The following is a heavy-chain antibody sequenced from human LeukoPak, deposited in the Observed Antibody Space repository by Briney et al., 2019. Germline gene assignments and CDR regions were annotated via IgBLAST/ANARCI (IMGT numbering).Heavy chain of an antibody. V-gene: IGHV4-59*01. CDR1: GGSISFNY. Sequence: PSETLSLTCTVSGGSISFNYWNWLRLPPGKGLEWLGYIYYSGSTNYNPSLKSRVTISIDTSKNQVSLKLSSVTAADTAVYYCARAHYSSGWYPFDYWGQGTLVTVSS. CDR2: IYYSGST. D-gene: IGHD6-19*01. CDR3: ARAHYSSGWYPFDY. J-gene: IGHJ4*02.